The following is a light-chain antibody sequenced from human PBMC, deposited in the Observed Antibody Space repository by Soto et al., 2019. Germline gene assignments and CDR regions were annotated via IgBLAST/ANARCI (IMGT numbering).Light chain of an antibody. CDR2: GAS. J-gene: IGKJ1*01. CDR1: QSVSSSS. Sequence: DIVLTQSPGTLSLSPGERATLSCRASQSVSSSSLAWYQQKPGQAPSRLIYGASSRATGISDRFSGSGSGTDFTLTISRLEPEDFAVYYCQQYGSSPRTFGQGTKVDIK. V-gene: IGKV3-20*01. CDR3: QQYGSSPRT.